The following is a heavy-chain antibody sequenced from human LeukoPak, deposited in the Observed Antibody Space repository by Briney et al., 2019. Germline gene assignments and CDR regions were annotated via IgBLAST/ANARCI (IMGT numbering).Heavy chain of an antibody. V-gene: IGHV1-18*01. CDR2: ISAYNGNT. CDR1: GYTFTSYG. D-gene: IGHD3-10*01. Sequence: ASVKVSCKASGYTFTSYGISWVRQAPGQGLEWMGWISAYNGNTNYAQKLQGRVTMTTDTSTSTAYMELRSLRSDDTAVYYCARGPEKITMVRGVITPYFDYWGQGTLVTVSS. CDR3: ARGPEKITMVRGVITPYFDY. J-gene: IGHJ4*02.